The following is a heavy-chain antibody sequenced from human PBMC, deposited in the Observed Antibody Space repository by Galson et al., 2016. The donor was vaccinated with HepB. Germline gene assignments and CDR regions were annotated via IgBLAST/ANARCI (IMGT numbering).Heavy chain of an antibody. J-gene: IGHJ5*02. V-gene: IGHV3-11*04. CDR3: ARPVQYCGGGRCTRYFDL. D-gene: IGHD2-15*01. CDR1: GFTFSDYY. CDR2: SSSSGSTI. Sequence: SLRLSCAASGFTFSDYYMTWIRQAPGKGLEWVSYSSSSGSTIYYADSVKGRFTISRDNAKNSLHLQMNSLGADDTAVYYCARPVQYCGGGRCTRYFDLWGQGTLVTVSS.